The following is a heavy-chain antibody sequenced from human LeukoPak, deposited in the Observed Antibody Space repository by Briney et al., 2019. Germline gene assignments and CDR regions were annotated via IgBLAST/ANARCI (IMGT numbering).Heavy chain of an antibody. CDR2: IYYSGST. CDR3: ATPGRGAAAGSDY. D-gene: IGHD6-13*01. CDR1: GGSINNYY. J-gene: IGHJ4*02. Sequence: SETLSLTCTVSGGSINNYYWSWIRQPPGKGLEWIGYIYYSGSTNYNPSLKSRVTISVDTSKNQFSLKLSSVTAADTAVYYCATPGRGAAAGSDYWGQGTLVTVSS. V-gene: IGHV4-59*08.